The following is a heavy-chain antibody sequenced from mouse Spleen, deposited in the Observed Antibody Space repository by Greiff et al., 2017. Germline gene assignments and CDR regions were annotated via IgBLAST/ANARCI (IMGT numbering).Heavy chain of an antibody. D-gene: IGHD4-1*01. J-gene: IGHJ2*01. CDR3: ARWDLGDYFDY. Sequence: QVQLQQSGPELVKPGASVKISCKASGYAFSSSWMNWVKQRPGKGLEWIGRIYPGDGDTNYNGKFKGKATLTADKSSSTAYMQLSSLTSEDSAVYFCARWDLGDYFDYWGQGTTLTVSS. CDR1: GYAFSSSW. CDR2: IYPGDGDT. V-gene: IGHV1-82*01.